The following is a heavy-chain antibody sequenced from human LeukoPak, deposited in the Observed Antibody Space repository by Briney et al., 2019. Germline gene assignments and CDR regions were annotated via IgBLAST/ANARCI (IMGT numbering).Heavy chain of an antibody. V-gene: IGHV3-7*01. CDR1: GLTFSTYW. D-gene: IGHD3-16*01. J-gene: IGHJ4*02. Sequence: PGEPLRLSCAASGLTFSTYWMSWVRQAPGKGLEWVANIKQDGSDIYYVDSVKGRFTISRDNAKNSLYLQMSSLRAEDTAVYYCTRGGRLHPQSPYWGQGTLVTVSS. CDR2: IKQDGSDI. CDR3: TRGGRLHPQSPY.